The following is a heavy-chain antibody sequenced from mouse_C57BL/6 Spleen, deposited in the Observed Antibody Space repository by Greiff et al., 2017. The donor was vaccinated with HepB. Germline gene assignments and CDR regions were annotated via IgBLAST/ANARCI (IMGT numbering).Heavy chain of an antibody. CDR2: IDPSDSYT. CDR1: GYTFTSYW. D-gene: IGHD1-1*01. J-gene: IGHJ1*03. V-gene: IGHV1-50*01. CDR3: ARGGTVAYWYFDV. Sequence: VQLQESGAELVKPGASVKLSCKASGYTFTSYWMQWVKQRPGQGLEWIGEIDPSDSYTNYNQKFKGKATLTVDTSSSTAYMQLSSLTSEDSAVYYCARGGTVAYWYFDVWGTGTTVTVSS.